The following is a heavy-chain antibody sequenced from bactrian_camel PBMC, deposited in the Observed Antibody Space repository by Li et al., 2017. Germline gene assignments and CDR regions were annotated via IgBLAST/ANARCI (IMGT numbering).Heavy chain of an antibody. V-gene: IGHV3S40*01. J-gene: IGHJ4*01. CDR2: IDSGGKSI. D-gene: IGHD6*01. CDR1: GFTFSTYA. Sequence: VQLVESGGDLVQPGGSLRLSCAASGFTFSTYAMSWVRQAPGKGLEWVSTIDSGGKSIYYADSVKGRFTISRDNNAESTVSLQLNSLKTEDTAMYYCARDQYGPDGGWYVSLSRMVHWGQGTQVTVS. CDR3: ARDQYGPDGGWYVSLSRMVH.